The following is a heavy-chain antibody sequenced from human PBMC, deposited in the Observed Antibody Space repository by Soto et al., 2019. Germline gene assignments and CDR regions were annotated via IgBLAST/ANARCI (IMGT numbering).Heavy chain of an antibody. CDR2: IVVGSGNT. CDR3: AAGSSGWWYYYYMDV. J-gene: IGHJ6*03. V-gene: IGHV1-58*01. Sequence: GASVKVSCKASGFTFTSSAVQWVRQARGQRLEWIGWIVVGSGNTNYAQKFQERVTITRDMSTSTAYMELSSLRSEDTAVYYCAAGSSGWWYYYYMDVWGKGTTVTVSS. D-gene: IGHD6-19*01. CDR1: GFTFTSSA.